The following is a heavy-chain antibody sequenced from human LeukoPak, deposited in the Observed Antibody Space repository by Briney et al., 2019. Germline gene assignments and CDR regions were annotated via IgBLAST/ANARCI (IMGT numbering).Heavy chain of an antibody. Sequence: ASVKVSCKASGYTLTGFYIHWVRQALGQGLEWMGWINPNSGVTTFAPRFQGRVTMTRDTSITTAYMEVISLRSDDTAVYYCARTTYYYDSSGSLDYWGQGTLVTVSS. CDR1: GYTLTGFY. CDR2: INPNSGVT. D-gene: IGHD3-22*01. V-gene: IGHV1-2*02. J-gene: IGHJ4*02. CDR3: ARTTYYYDSSGSLDY.